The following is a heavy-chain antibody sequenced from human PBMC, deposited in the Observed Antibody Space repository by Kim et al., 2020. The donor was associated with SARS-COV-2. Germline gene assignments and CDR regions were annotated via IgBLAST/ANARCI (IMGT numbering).Heavy chain of an antibody. CDR3: ARTSATYGSGSYYPLMPYYFDY. J-gene: IGHJ4*02. D-gene: IGHD3-10*01. Sequence: SETLSLTCTVSGGSISSGGYYWSWIRQHPGEGLEWIGYIYYSGSTYYNPSLKSRVTISVDTSKNQFSLKLSSVTAADTAVYYCARTSATYGSGSYYPLMPYYFDYWGQGTLVTVSS. V-gene: IGHV4-31*03. CDR1: GGSISSGGYY. CDR2: IYYSGST.